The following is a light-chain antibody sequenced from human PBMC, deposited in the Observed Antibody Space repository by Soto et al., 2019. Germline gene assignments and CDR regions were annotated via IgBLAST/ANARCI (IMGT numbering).Light chain of an antibody. Sequence: QSVLTQPASVSGSPGQSITISCTGTSSDVGGYNYVSWYQQHPGKAPKLMIYEVSNRPSGVSNRFSGSKSGNTASLTISGLQAEDEAYSYCRSYTTSTSFILFGGGTQLTVL. J-gene: IGLJ2*01. CDR1: SSDVGGYNY. CDR3: RSYTTSTSFIL. V-gene: IGLV2-14*01. CDR2: EVS.